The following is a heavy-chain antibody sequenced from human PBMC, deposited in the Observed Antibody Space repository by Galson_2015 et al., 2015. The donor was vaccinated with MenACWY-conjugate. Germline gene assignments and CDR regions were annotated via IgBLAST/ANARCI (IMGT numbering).Heavy chain of an antibody. CDR3: ARAGRRGYSYGFYYYGMDV. V-gene: IGHV3-21*01. CDR2: ISSSSSYI. CDR1: GFTFSSYS. Sequence: SLRLSCAASGFTFSSYSMNWVRQAPGKGLEWVSSISSSSSYIYYADSVKGRFTISRDNAKNSLYLQMNSLRAEDTAVYYCARAGRRGYSYGFYYYGMDVWGQGTTVTVSS. D-gene: IGHD5-18*01. J-gene: IGHJ6*02.